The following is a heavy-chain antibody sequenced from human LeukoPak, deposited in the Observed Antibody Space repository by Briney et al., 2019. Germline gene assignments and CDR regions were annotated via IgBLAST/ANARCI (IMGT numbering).Heavy chain of an antibody. D-gene: IGHD4-11*01. J-gene: IGHJ5*02. Sequence: SSVKVSCKASGYTFTGYYIQWVRQAPAPGLEWMGWINPNGGGTEYAHQFQGRVTMTRDTSISTAYLDLSSLTSDDTAVYYCARSHDYTYYGAPWGQGTLVTVSS. CDR3: ARSHDYTYYGAP. CDR1: GYTFTGYY. CDR2: INPNGGGT. V-gene: IGHV1-2*02.